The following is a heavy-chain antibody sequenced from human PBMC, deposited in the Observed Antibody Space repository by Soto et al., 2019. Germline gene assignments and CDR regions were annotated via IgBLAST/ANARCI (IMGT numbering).Heavy chain of an antibody. CDR2: IIPILGIA. V-gene: IGHV1-69*04. CDR1: GGTFSSYT. CDR3: ARDEAVIPRGSNWFDP. J-gene: IGHJ5*02. D-gene: IGHD3-10*01. Sequence: SVKVSCKASGGTFSSYTISWVRQAPGQGLEWMGRIIPILGIANYAQKFQGRVTITADKSTSTAYMELSSLRSEDTAVYYCARDEAVIPRGSNWFDPWGQGTLVTVSS.